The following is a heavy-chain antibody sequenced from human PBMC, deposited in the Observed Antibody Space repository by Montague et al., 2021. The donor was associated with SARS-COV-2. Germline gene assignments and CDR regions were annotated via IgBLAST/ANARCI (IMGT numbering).Heavy chain of an antibody. V-gene: IGHV3-7*01. D-gene: IGHD6-19*01. CDR2: IEEDGSEK. CDR1: GFTFSSYW. J-gene: IGHJ2*01. CDR3: ARERQDSSGWSTYWYFDL. Sequence: SLRLSCAASGFTFSSYWMSWVRQAPGKGLEWVANIEEDGSEKYYMDSVKGRFTISRDNAKNSLSLQMNSLGAEDAAVYYCARERQDSSGWSTYWYFDLWAVAPWSLSPQ.